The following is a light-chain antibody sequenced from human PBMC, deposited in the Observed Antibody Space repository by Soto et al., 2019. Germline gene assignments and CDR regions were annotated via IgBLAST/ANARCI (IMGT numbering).Light chain of an antibody. J-gene: IGKJ5*01. V-gene: IGKV1-8*01. CDR1: QGISSY. CDR3: QQYDNLPIT. CDR2: AAS. Sequence: AIRMTQSPSSFSASTGDRVTITCRASQGISSYLAWYQQKPGKAPKLLIYAASTLQSGVPSRFSGSGSGTDFTLTISSLQPEDSASYYCQQYDNLPITFGQGTRLEIK.